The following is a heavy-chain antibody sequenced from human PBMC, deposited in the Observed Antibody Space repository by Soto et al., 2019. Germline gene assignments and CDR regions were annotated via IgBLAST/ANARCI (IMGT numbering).Heavy chain of an antibody. CDR3: VKPKYYYDSSGYLTD. CDR2: ISSNGGST. J-gene: IGHJ4*02. CDR1: GFTFSSYA. Sequence: GGSLRLSCSASGFTFSSYAMHWVRQAPGKGLEYVSAISSNGGSTYYADSVKGRFTISRDNSKNTLYLQMSSLRAEDTAVYYCVKPKYYYDSSGYLTDWGQGTLVTVSS. V-gene: IGHV3-64D*08. D-gene: IGHD3-22*01.